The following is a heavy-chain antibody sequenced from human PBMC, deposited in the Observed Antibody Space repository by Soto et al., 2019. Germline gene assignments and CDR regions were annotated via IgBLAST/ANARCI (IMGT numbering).Heavy chain of an antibody. J-gene: IGHJ4*02. CDR1: GFTFSSYV. Sequence: QVQLVESGGGVVQPGRSLRLSCAASGFTFSSYVMHWVRQAPGKGLEWVAVISSDGSNKYYADSVKGRFTISRDNSMNTLSLLMNSLRAEDTAVYYCAILGNGYGAYGPFHYWGQGTLVTVSS. CDR2: ISSDGSNK. D-gene: IGHD5-12*01. CDR3: AILGNGYGAYGPFHY. V-gene: IGHV3-30*03.